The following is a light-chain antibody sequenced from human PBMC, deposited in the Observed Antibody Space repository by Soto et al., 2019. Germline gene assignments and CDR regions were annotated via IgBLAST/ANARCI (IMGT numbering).Light chain of an antibody. J-gene: IGLJ2*01. CDR3: QVWDSSPLDVI. CDR1: NIGSKS. Sequence: SYELTQSPSVSVAPGQTARLTCGGDNIGSKSVHWYQQKPGQAPVLVVYDDTDRPSGIPERFSGSNSENTATLTNTRVEPGDEADYYCQVWDSSPLDVIFAGGTKLTVL. V-gene: IGLV3-21*02. CDR2: DDT.